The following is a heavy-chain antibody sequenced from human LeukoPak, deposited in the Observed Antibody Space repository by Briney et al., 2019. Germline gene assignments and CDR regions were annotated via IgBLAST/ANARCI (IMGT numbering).Heavy chain of an antibody. Sequence: ASETLSLTCTVSGGSISSSSYYWGWIRQPPGKGLEWIGSIYYSGSTYYNPSLKSRVTISVDTSKNQFSLKLSSVAAADTAVYYCARDLRSTRLRWLPNWFDPWGQGTLVTVSS. D-gene: IGHD4-23*01. CDR2: IYYSGST. J-gene: IGHJ5*02. V-gene: IGHV4-39*07. CDR3: ARDLRSTRLRWLPNWFDP. CDR1: GGSISSSSYY.